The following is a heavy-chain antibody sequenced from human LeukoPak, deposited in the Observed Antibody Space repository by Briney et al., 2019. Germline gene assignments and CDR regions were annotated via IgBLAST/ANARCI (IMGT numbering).Heavy chain of an antibody. D-gene: IGHD3-22*01. CDR2: INTDGSST. CDR3: AREMGVSLVITRDY. CDR1: GFTFSSYW. Sequence: GGSLRLSCAASGFTFSSYWMHWVRQAPGKGLVWVSRINTDGSSTSYADSVKGRFTISRDNAKNTLYLQMNSLRAEDTAVYYCAREMGVSLVITRDYWGQGTLVTVSS. V-gene: IGHV3-74*01. J-gene: IGHJ4*02.